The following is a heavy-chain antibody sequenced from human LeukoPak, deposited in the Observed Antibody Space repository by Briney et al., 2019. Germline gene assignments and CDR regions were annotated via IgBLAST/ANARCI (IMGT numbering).Heavy chain of an antibody. CDR1: GGSISSHY. J-gene: IGHJ2*01. CDR3: ARPGRQDAYNGHYWYFDL. CDR2: IYNSGSI. Sequence: SETLSLTCTVSGGSISSHYWSWIRQPPGKGLEWIGYIYNSGSINYNPSLKSRVTISLDTSKNQFSLKLRSVTAADTAVYYCARPGRQDAYNGHYWYFDLWGRGTLVTVSS. V-gene: IGHV4-59*11. D-gene: IGHD5-24*01.